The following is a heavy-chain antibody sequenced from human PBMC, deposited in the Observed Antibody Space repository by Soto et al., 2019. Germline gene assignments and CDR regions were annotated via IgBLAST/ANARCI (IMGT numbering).Heavy chain of an antibody. CDR1: GFTFSSYA. Sequence: PGGSLRLSCAASGFTFSSYAMSWVRQAPGKGLEWVSAISGSGGSTYYADSVKGRFTISRDNSKNTLYLQMNSLRAEDTAVYYCQTLSPPGYSSGWANYYYYGMDVWGQGTTVTVSS. V-gene: IGHV3-23*01. CDR2: ISGSGGST. J-gene: IGHJ6*02. D-gene: IGHD6-19*01. CDR3: QTLSPPGYSSGWANYYYYGMDV.